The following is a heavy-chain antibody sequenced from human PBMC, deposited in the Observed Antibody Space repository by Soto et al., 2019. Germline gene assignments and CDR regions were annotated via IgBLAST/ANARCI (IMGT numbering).Heavy chain of an antibody. J-gene: IGHJ4*02. D-gene: IGHD3-22*01. Sequence: SETLSLTCTVTGGSISNGDYSWAWLRQPPGKGLERIGHIYYSGSTYYNPSRKSRVTISVDRSRNEFSLELTSVTAADTAVSYCATLNFKWLYAFDHWGQGALVTVSS. CDR3: ATLNFKWLYAFDH. CDR1: GGSISNGDYS. V-gene: IGHV4-30-4*01. CDR2: IYYSGST.